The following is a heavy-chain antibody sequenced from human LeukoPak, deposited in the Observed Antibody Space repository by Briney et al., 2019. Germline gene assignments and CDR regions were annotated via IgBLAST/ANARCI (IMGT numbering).Heavy chain of an antibody. Sequence: GGSLRLSCAASGFTFSSYSMNWVRQAPGKGLEWVSSISSSSSYIYYADSVKGRFTISRDNAKNSLYLQMNSLRAEDTAVYYCAKDRRYSYGYVGHYFDYWGQGTLVTVSS. CDR3: AKDRRYSYGYVGHYFDY. CDR1: GFTFSSYS. CDR2: ISSSSSYI. V-gene: IGHV3-21*04. D-gene: IGHD5-18*01. J-gene: IGHJ4*02.